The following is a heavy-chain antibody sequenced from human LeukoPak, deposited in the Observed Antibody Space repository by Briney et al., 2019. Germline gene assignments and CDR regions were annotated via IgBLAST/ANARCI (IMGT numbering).Heavy chain of an antibody. CDR3: ARQESMVRGDPHRGPFDY. Sequence: PSETLSLTCIVSGGSISSSSYYWGWTRQPPGKGLEWIGSIYYSGSTYYNPSLKSRVTISVDTSKNQFSLKLSSVTAADTAVYYCARQESMVRGDPHRGPFDYWGQGTLVNVSS. V-gene: IGHV4-39*01. CDR1: GGSISSSSYY. CDR2: IYYSGST. D-gene: IGHD3-10*01. J-gene: IGHJ4*02.